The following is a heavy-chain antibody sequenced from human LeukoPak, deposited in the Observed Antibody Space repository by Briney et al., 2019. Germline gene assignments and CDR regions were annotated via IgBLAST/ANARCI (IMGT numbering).Heavy chain of an antibody. CDR2: IYYSGSA. J-gene: IGHJ4*02. V-gene: IGHV4-31*03. D-gene: IGHD3-3*01. CDR1: GGSISNGDYY. CDR3: ARADFRGGYFASFDY. Sequence: SETLSLTCFVSGGSISNGDYYWSWIRQHPEKGLEWIGYIYYSGSAYYNPSLKGRVTVSIATTKNQFSLRLSSVTAAGTAVYYCARADFRGGYFASFDYWGQGTLVTVSS.